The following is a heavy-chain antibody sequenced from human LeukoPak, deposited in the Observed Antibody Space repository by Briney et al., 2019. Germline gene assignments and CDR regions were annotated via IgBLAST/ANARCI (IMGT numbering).Heavy chain of an antibody. CDR1: GGTFSRYA. CDR2: ISAYNGNT. J-gene: IGHJ4*02. CDR3: ARDAYDILTGSARNFDY. Sequence: ASVKVSCKASGGTFSRYAISWVRQAPGQGLEWMGWISAYNGNTNYAQKLQGRVTMTTDTSTSTAYMELRSLRSDDTAVYYCARDAYDILTGSARNFDYWGQGTLVTVSS. D-gene: IGHD3-9*01. V-gene: IGHV1-18*01.